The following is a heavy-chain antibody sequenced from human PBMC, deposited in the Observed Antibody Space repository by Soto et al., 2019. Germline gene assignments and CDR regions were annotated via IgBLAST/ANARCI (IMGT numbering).Heavy chain of an antibody. CDR3: VRGAVGYCSSTSCYLNDY. CDR1: GSTFTSYD. CDR2: INPNSGNT. D-gene: IGHD2-2*01. V-gene: IGHV1-8*01. Sequence: ASVKVSCKASGSTFTSYDINWVRQATGQGIEWMGWINPNSGNTGYAQKFQGRVTMTRNTSISTVYMELSSLRSEDTAVYYCVRGAVGYCSSTSCYLNDYWGQGTLVTVSS. J-gene: IGHJ4*01.